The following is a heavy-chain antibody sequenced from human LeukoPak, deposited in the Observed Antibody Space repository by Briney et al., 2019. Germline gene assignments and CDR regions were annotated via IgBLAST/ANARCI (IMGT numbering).Heavy chain of an antibody. J-gene: IGHJ4*02. CDR1: GGSFSGYY. CDR3: AKKRDPGSFDY. CDR2: INHSGST. D-gene: IGHD3-10*01. Sequence: SETLSLTCAVYGGSFSGYYWSWIRQPPGKGLEWIGEINHSGSTNYNTSLKSRVTISVDTSKNQFSLKLSSVTAADTAVYYCAKKRDPGSFDYWGQGTLVTVSS. V-gene: IGHV4-34*01.